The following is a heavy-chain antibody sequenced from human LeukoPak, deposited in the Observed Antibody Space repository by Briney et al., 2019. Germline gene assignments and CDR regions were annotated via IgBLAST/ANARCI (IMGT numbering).Heavy chain of an antibody. J-gene: IGHJ4*02. CDR2: ISGSGAGT. D-gene: IGHD3-9*01. CDR1: GFTFNNYA. Sequence: GGSLRLSCAASGFTFNNYAMSWVRQAPGKGLEWVSGISGSGAGTYYADSVKGRFTISRDNSKTTLYLQMDSLRADDTAVYYCAKGAVFRYFDWLFNYFDYWGQGTLVTVSS. CDR3: AKGAVFRYFDWLFNYFDY. V-gene: IGHV3-23*01.